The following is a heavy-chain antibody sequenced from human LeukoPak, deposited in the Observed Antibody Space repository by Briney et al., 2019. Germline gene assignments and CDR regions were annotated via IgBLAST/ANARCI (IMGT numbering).Heavy chain of an antibody. J-gene: IGHJ4*02. CDR1: GFTVSSNY. CDR3: ARTYYYDSSGYYLYYFDY. V-gene: IGHV3-53*01. D-gene: IGHD3-22*01. Sequence: GWSLRLSCAASGFTVSSNYMSWVRQAPGKGLEWVSVIYSGGSTYYADSVKGRFTISRDNSKNTLYLQMNSLRAEDTAVYYCARTYYYDSSGYYLYYFDYWGQGTLVTVSS. CDR2: IYSGGST.